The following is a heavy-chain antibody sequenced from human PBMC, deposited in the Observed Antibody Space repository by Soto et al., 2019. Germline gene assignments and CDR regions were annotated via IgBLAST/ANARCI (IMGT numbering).Heavy chain of an antibody. D-gene: IGHD1-26*01. V-gene: IGHV1-2*02. J-gene: IGHJ4*02. Sequence: QVQLVQSGAEVKKPGASVKVSCKASGYTFTGHYIHWVRQAPEQGPEWMGEIGPESGATRYAERFQGRVTMSRDMSITTVYMELNNLSPDDTAVYYCGRGRSGQIVVFYWGQGTPVTVSS. CDR1: GYTFTGHY. CDR3: GRGRSGQIVVFY. CDR2: IGPESGAT.